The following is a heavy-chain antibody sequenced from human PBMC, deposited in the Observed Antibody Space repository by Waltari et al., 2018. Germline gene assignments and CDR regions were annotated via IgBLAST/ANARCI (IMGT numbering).Heavy chain of an antibody. V-gene: IGHV4-39*01. Sequence: QLQLQESGPRLVRPSETLSLICRVSGVSITSNRHYWAWIRQSPGQGLEWIGTVSYSGTTVCSPSRKSRFSVSRETSKHQVSLILGSVTAADMAVYYRATYIGASVGTAAFDVWGQGTMVTVSS. CDR3: ATYIGASVGTAAFDV. CDR2: VSYSGTT. J-gene: IGHJ3*01. D-gene: IGHD5-12*01. CDR1: GVSITSNRHY.